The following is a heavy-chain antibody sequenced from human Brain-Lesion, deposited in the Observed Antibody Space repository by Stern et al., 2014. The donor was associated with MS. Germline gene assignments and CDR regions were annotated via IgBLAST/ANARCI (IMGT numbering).Heavy chain of an antibody. CDR3: ANSLGTYSRCGGDCYSRADY. CDR2: ISYDGSDK. D-gene: IGHD2-21*02. V-gene: IGHV3-30*18. CDR1: GFIFTNYG. J-gene: IGHJ4*02. Sequence: VQLVESGGGVVQPGRSLRLSCAASGFIFTNYGMHWVRQAPGKGLEWVAVISYDGSDKYYADSVKGRFTISRDNSKNTLYLQMNSLRGEDTAMYYCANSLGTYSRCGGDCYSRADYWGQGTLVTVFS.